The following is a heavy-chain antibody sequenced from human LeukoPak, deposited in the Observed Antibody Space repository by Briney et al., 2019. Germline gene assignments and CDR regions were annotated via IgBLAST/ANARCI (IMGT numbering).Heavy chain of an antibody. D-gene: IGHD3-10*01. Sequence: GGSLRLSCAASGFTFDSYAMSWVRQAPGKGLEWVSGISESGYTVYADSVKGRFTISRGNSRNTLFLQMNSLRPEDTAVYYCAKDAQGGSGSYSWGTFDYWGQGTLVTVSS. CDR1: GFTFDSYA. J-gene: IGHJ4*02. CDR3: AKDAQGGSGSYSWGTFDY. CDR2: ISESGYT. V-gene: IGHV3-23*01.